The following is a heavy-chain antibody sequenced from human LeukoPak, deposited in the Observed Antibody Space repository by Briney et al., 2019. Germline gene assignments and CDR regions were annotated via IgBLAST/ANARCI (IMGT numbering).Heavy chain of an antibody. CDR2: IKQDGSEE. J-gene: IGHJ4*02. D-gene: IGHD3-22*01. CDR3: ARGHNYYDSSGTSLFDY. Sequence: GGSLRLSCAASGFTFSNYWMTWVRQVPGKGLEWVANIKQDGSEEEYVDSVKGRFTISRDNAKNSLYLQMNSLRAEDTAVYYCARGHNYYDSSGTSLFDYWGQGTLVTVSS. V-gene: IGHV3-7*01. CDR1: GFTFSNYW.